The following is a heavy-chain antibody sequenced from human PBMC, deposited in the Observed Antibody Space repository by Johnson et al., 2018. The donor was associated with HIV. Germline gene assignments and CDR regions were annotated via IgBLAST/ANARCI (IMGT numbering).Heavy chain of an antibody. Sequence: VQLVESGGGVVQPGRSLRLSCAASGFTFSSYGMHWVRQAPGKGLEWVGRIKSKSDEGTTDYATPMKGRFTISRDDSQNTLYLQMNSLKTEDTAVYYFTTEDYRLTAFDMWGQGTMVSVSS. CDR1: GFTFSSYG. V-gene: IGHV3-15*01. J-gene: IGHJ3*02. D-gene: IGHD3-16*02. CDR3: TTEDYRLTAFDM. CDR2: IKSKSDEGTT.